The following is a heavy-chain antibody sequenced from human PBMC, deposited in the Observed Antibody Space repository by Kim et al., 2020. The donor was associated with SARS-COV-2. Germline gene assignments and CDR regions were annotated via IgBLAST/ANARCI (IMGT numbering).Heavy chain of an antibody. CDR3: AKDIGYGDYYFDY. Sequence: YADSVQGRFTISRDNAKNSLYLQMNSLRAEDTALYYCAKDIGYGDYYFDYWGQGTLVTVSS. D-gene: IGHD4-17*01. V-gene: IGHV3-9*01. J-gene: IGHJ4*02.